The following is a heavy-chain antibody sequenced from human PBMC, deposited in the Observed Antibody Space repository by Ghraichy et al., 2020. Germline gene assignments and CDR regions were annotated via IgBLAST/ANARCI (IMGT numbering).Heavy chain of an antibody. D-gene: IGHD6-13*01. J-gene: IGHJ6*02. CDR2: ISSSTSYI. CDR1: GFTFSSYS. CDR3: AREFIAAAGRGVYYGMDV. Sequence: LSLTCAASGFTFSSYSMNWVRQAPGKGLEWVSSISSSTSYIYYADSVKGRFTISRDNAKNSLYLQMNSLRAEDTAVYYCAREFIAAAGRGVYYGMDVWGQGTTVTVSS. V-gene: IGHV3-21*01.